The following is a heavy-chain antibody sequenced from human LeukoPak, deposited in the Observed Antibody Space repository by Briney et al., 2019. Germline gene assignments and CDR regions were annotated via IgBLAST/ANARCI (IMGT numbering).Heavy chain of an antibody. CDR3: ARDSPISGSYYGGLGY. J-gene: IGHJ4*02. CDR2: INHSGST. CDR1: GGSFSGYY. Sequence: PSETLSLTCAVYGGSFSGYYWSWIRQPPGKGLEWIGEINHSGSTNYNPSLKSRVTISVDTSKNQFSLKLSSVTAADTAVYYCARDSPISGSYYGGLGYWGQGTLVTVSS. V-gene: IGHV4-34*01. D-gene: IGHD1-26*01.